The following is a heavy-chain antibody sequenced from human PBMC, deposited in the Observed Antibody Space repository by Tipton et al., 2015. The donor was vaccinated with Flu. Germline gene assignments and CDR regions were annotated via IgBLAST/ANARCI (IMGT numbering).Heavy chain of an antibody. D-gene: IGHD5-12*01. CDR1: GFTVSSNY. CDR2: IYSGGST. CDR3: ARVYSGYDGDAFEI. J-gene: IGHJ3*02. Sequence: SLRLSCAASGFTVSSNYMSWVRQAPGKGLEWVSVIYSGGSTYYADSVKGRFTISRDNSKNTLYLQMNGLRAECTAVYYCARVYSGYDGDAFEIWGQGTMVTGSS. V-gene: IGHV3-53*01.